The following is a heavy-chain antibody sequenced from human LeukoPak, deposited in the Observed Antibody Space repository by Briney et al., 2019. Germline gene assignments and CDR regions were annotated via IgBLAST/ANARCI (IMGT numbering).Heavy chain of an antibody. CDR1: GYNFITSG. D-gene: IGHD6-19*01. CDR2: ISTYNGNT. CDR3: GTDKGRVGVAGTSTRLGYVDH. V-gene: IGHV1-18*01. J-gene: IGHJ4*02. Sequence: ASVKVSCKASGYNFITSGISWVRQVPGQGLEWMGWISTYNGNTNYGQKFQGRLFMTTDTSSTTAYVELTTLKADDTAVYYCGTDKGRVGVAGTSTRLGYVDHWGRGTLVTVSS.